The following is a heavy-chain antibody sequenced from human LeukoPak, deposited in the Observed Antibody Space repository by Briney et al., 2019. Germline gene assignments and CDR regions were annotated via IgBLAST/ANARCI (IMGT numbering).Heavy chain of an antibody. V-gene: IGHV3-73*01. CDR3: TTYRSGHY. D-gene: IGHD6-19*01. Sequence: GGSLRLSCEASGFTFSGSDIHWVRQASGKGLEWVGRITTKASNYATAYGASVKGRFTISRDDTENTAYLQMNSLKTEDTAVYYCTTYRSGHYWGQGTLVTVSS. CDR1: GFTFSGSD. J-gene: IGHJ4*02. CDR2: ITTKASNYAT.